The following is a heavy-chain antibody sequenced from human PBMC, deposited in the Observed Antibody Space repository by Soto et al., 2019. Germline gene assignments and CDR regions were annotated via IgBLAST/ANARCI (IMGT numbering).Heavy chain of an antibody. CDR1: GGSISSSSYY. V-gene: IGHV4-39*01. CDR3: ARHRGGGHDFDY. CDR2: IYYSGST. J-gene: IGHJ4*02. Sequence: PSETLSLTCTVSGGSISSSSYYWGWIRQPPGKGLEWIGSIYYSGSTYYNPSLKSRVTISVDTSKNQFSLKLSSVTAADTAVYYWARHRGGGHDFDYWGQGTLVTVSS. D-gene: IGHD3-16*01.